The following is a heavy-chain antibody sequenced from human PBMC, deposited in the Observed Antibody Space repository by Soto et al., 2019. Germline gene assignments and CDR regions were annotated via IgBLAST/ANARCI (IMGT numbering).Heavy chain of an antibody. V-gene: IGHV3-23*01. D-gene: IGHD5-18*01. CDR1: RFAFSTYY. CDR3: AKDTAPQVV. Sequence: DVQLLESGGGLVQPGGCLRLSCVASRFAFSTYYMSWVRQGQGKGLEWVAGISETGSGTYYADSVKGRFTISRDNSKNTLYLQMRSLRAEDTAVYYCAKDTAPQVVWGQGTTVTVSS. CDR2: ISETGSGT. J-gene: IGHJ6*02.